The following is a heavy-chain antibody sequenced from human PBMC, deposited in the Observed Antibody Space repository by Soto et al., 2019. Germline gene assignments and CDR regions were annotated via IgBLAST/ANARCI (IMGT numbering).Heavy chain of an antibody. Sequence: GGSLRLSCAASGFTFSSYAMHWVRQAPGKGLEWVAVISYDGSNKYYADSVKGRFTISRDNSKNTLYLQMNSLRAEDTAVYYCARESGYSSGWTPRPFAYWGQGTLVTVSS. D-gene: IGHD6-19*01. CDR1: GFTFSSYA. V-gene: IGHV3-30-3*01. J-gene: IGHJ4*02. CDR3: ARESGYSSGWTPRPFAY. CDR2: ISYDGSNK.